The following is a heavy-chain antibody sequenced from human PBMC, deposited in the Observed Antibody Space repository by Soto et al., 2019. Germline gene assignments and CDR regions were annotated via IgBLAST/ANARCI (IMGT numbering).Heavy chain of an antibody. CDR1: GYTFTSYG. CDR2: ISAYNGNT. J-gene: IGHJ4*02. CDR3: ARAIGTVVPAAMLRNLPFDY. D-gene: IGHD2-2*01. Sequence: QVQLVQSGAEVKKPGASVKVSCKASGYTFTSYGISWVRQAPGQGLEWMGWISAYNGNTNYAQKLQGRITMTTDTSTSTAYMELRSLRSDDTAVYYCARAIGTVVPAAMLRNLPFDYWGQGTLVTVSS. V-gene: IGHV1-18*01.